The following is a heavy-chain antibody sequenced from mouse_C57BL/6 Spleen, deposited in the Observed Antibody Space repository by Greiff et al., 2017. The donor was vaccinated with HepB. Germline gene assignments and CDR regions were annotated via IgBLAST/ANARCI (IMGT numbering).Heavy chain of an antibody. CDR2: IHPNSGST. V-gene: IGHV1-64*01. Sequence: QVQLQQPGAELVKPGASVKLSCKASGYTFTSYWMHWVKQRPGQGLEWIGMIHPNSGSTNYNEKFKSKATLTVDKSSSTAYMQLSSLTSEDSAVYYCARFYYTGYAMDYWGQGTSVTGSS. J-gene: IGHJ4*01. CDR1: GYTFTSYW. D-gene: IGHD1-1*01. CDR3: ARFYYTGYAMDY.